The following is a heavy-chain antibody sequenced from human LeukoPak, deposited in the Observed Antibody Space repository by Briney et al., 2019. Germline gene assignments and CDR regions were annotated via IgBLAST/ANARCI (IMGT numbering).Heavy chain of an antibody. CDR1: GFTFSSYA. D-gene: IGHD2-15*01. J-gene: IGHJ4*02. CDR3: ARDSLELLLDY. CDR2: ISGSGGST. Sequence: GGSLRLSCEVSGFTFSSYAMTWVRQAPGKGLEWVSVISGSGGSTYYADSVKGRFTISRDNSKNTLYLQMNSLRAEDTAVYYCARDSLELLLDYWGQGTLVTVSS. V-gene: IGHV3-23*01.